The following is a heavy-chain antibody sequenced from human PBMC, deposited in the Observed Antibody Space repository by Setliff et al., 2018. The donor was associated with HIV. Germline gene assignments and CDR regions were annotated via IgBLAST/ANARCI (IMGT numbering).Heavy chain of an antibody. V-gene: IGHV4-59*01. CDR3: ARGVNFDY. J-gene: IGHJ4*02. CDR1: GGSFSGYY. Sequence: ETLSLTCSVSGGSFSGYYWSWIRQPPGRGLEWIGYIYIYNSGSTNYNPSLTSRVTISADTSRNQFSLKLTSVTAADTAIYYCARGVNFDYWGQGTQVTVSS. CDR2: IYIYNSGST. D-gene: IGHD3-3*01.